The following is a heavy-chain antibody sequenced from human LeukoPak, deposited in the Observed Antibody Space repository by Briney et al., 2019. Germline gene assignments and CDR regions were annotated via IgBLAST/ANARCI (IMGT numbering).Heavy chain of an antibody. CDR1: GYTFTGYY. CDR2: INPNSGGT. CDR3: AREAERYCTNGVCYPKNWFEP. Sequence: GASVKVSCKASGYTFTGYYIHWVRQAPGQGLEWMGWINPNSGGTNYAQKFQGRVTVTRDTSTSTHYMELSRLRSDDTAVYYCAREAERYCTNGVCYPKNWFEPWGQGTLVTVSS. D-gene: IGHD2-8*01. V-gene: IGHV1-2*02. J-gene: IGHJ5*02.